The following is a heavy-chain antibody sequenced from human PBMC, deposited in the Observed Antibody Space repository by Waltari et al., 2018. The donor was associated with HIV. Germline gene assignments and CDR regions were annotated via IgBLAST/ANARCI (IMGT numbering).Heavy chain of an antibody. CDR3: AREGFCSNGVCSHYYGMDV. D-gene: IGHD2-8*01. J-gene: IGHJ6*02. CDR2: ISTSSRYI. Sequence: EVQLVESGGGLVKPGGSLRLSCAASGFTFSSYSMNWVRQAPGKGLEWVSSISTSSRYIYYADSLKGRFTISRDNAKNSLYLQMNSLRAEDTAVYYCAREGFCSNGVCSHYYGMDVWGRGTTVTVSS. V-gene: IGHV3-21*01. CDR1: GFTFSSYS.